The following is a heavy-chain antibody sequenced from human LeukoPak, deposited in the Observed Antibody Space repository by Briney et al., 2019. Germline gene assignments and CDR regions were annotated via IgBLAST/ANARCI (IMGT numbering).Heavy chain of an antibody. CDR1: GGSIRSSYYY. CDR2: IYDSGST. J-gene: IGHJ4*02. CDR3: AKISGSYSHPSDY. V-gene: IGHV4-39*01. D-gene: IGHD1-26*01. Sequence: SETLSLTCTVSGGSIRSSYYYWGWIRQPPGKGLEWIGSIYDSGSTYYNPSLKSRVTISVDTSKNQFSLKLNSVTAADTAVYYCAKISGSYSHPSDYWGQGTLVTVSS.